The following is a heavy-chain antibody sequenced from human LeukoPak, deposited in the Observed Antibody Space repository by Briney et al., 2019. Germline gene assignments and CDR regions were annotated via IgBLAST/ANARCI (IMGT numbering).Heavy chain of an antibody. CDR3: ARHIVVVPAAPVLDY. V-gene: IGHV3-30*02. CDR1: GFTFSSYG. Sequence: PGGSLRLSCAASGFTFSSYGMHWVRQAPGKGLEWVAFIRYDGSNKYYADSVKGRFTISRDNSKNTLYLQMNSLRAEDTAVYYCARHIVVVPAAPVLDYWGQGTLVTVSS. J-gene: IGHJ4*02. D-gene: IGHD2-2*01. CDR2: IRYDGSNK.